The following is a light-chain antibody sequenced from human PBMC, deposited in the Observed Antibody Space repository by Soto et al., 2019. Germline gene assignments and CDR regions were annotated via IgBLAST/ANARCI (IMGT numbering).Light chain of an antibody. Sequence: IVLTQSPATLSLSPGERATLSCRASESVGNYLAWYQEKPGQAPRLLIYDASNRATGIPPRFSGSGSGTDFTLTISSLEPEDFAVYYCQQRSNWPPITFGQGTRLEIK. CDR2: DAS. CDR3: QQRSNWPPIT. J-gene: IGKJ5*01. CDR1: ESVGNY. V-gene: IGKV3-11*01.